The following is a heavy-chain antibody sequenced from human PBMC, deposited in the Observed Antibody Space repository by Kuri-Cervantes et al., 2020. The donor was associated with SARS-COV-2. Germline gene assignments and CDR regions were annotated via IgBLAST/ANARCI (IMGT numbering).Heavy chain of an antibody. CDR2: IYTSGST. V-gene: IGHV4-4*07. CDR1: GGSISSYY. CDR3: ARRRWAYYYGSGSYYFGNWFDP. Sequence: SETLSLTCTVSGGSISSYYWSWIRQPAGKGLEWIGRIYTSGSTNYNPSLESRVTMSVDTSKNQFSLKLSSVTAADTAVYYCARRRWAYYYGSGSYYFGNWFDPWGQGTLVTVSS. J-gene: IGHJ5*02. D-gene: IGHD3-10*01.